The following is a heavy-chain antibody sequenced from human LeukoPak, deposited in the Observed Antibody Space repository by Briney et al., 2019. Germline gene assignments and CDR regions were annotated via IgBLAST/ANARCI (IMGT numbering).Heavy chain of an antibody. J-gene: IGHJ4*02. Sequence: SVKVSCKASGGTFSSYAISWVRQAPGQGLEWMGGIIPIFGTANYAQKLQGRVTMTTDTSTSTAYMELRSLRSDDTAVYYCARDGRVSYGPPVDYWGQGTLVTVSS. CDR1: GGTFSSYA. CDR3: ARDGRVSYGPPVDY. D-gene: IGHD5-18*01. CDR2: IIPIFGTA. V-gene: IGHV1-69*05.